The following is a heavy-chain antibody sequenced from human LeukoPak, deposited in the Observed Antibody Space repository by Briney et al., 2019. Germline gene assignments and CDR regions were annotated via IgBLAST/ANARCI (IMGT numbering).Heavy chain of an antibody. D-gene: IGHD3-22*01. J-gene: IGHJ6*02. Sequence: PGRSLRLSCAASGFTFDDYAMHWVRQAPGKGLEWVSGISWNSVYVGYADSVKGRFSISRDNAKNSVSLQMNSLRAEDTAVYYCARDHGYYDSRNVWGQGTTVTVSS. V-gene: IGHV3-9*01. CDR2: ISWNSVYV. CDR1: GFTFDDYA. CDR3: ARDHGYYDSRNV.